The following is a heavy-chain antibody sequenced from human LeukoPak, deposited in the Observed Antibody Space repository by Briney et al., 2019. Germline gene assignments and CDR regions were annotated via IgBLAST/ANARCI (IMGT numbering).Heavy chain of an antibody. CDR2: IYSGGST. V-gene: IGHV3-53*01. D-gene: IGHD3-22*01. CDR1: GFTVSSNY. CDR3: ARPSEHYYDSSGLDY. J-gene: IGHJ4*02. Sequence: GGSLRLSCAASGFTVSSNYMSWVRQAPGKGLEWVSVIYSGGSTYYADSVKGRFTISRDNSKNTLYLQMNSLRAEDTAVYYCARPSEHYYDSSGLDYWGQGTLVTVSS.